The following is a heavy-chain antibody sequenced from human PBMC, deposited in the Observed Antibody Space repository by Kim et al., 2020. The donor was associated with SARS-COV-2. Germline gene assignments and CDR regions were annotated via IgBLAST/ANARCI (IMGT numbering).Heavy chain of an antibody. V-gene: IGHV4-39*01. CDR1: GGAISSSSYY. D-gene: IGHD6-13*01. CDR2: IYYSGSK. CDR3: ARHDPGWIAAAGNDNYYDDVGKDV. Sequence: SETLSLTCTVSGGAISSSSYYWGWNRQPPGKGREWIGSIYYSGSKYYNPSLKSRVAISVDTSKNQFSLKLSSVTAADTAVCYCARHDPGWIAAAGNDNYYDDVGKDVDGHRTMATGS. J-gene: IGHJ6*02.